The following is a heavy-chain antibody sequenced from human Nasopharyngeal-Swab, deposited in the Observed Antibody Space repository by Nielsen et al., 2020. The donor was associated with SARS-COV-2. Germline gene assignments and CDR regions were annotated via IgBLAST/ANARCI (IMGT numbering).Heavy chain of an antibody. Sequence: GESLKISCAASGFTFSGSAIHWVRPASGEGLEWVSRIRIKGNNYAPADSTSVKGRFIIFRDDPTNTAYLQINSLKTEDPAMYYCTRCGGGCYSGRDYWGQGTLVTVFS. V-gene: IGHV3-73*01. CDR2: IRIKGNNYAP. CDR1: GFTFSGSA. CDR3: TRCGGGCYSGRDY. D-gene: IGHD2-15*01. J-gene: IGHJ4*02.